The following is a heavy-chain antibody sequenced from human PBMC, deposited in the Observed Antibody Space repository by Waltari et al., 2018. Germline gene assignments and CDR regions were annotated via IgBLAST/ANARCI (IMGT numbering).Heavy chain of an antibody. CDR2: IYYSGST. J-gene: IGHJ4*02. Sequence: QLQLQESGPGLVKPSETLSLTCTVSGGSISSSSYYWGWIRQPPGKGLEWIGSIYYSGSTYYNPSLKSRVTISVDTSKNQFSLKLSSVTAADTAVYYCVRVRGVYGDYVNYFDYWGQGTLVTVSS. CDR1: GGSISSSSYY. V-gene: IGHV4-39*07. CDR3: VRVRGVYGDYVNYFDY. D-gene: IGHD4-17*01.